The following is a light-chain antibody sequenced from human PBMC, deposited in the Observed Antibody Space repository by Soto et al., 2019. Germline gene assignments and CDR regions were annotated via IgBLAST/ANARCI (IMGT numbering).Light chain of an antibody. J-gene: IGKJ1*01. Sequence: DIVMTQSPDSLAVSLGERATINCKSSQSLLHLAWYQQKPGQPPKLLIYWASTRESGVPDRFSGSASGTDFTLTNSSLQAEDVAVYYCQQYNTNPVTFGQGTKVEIK. CDR3: QQYNTNPVT. V-gene: IGKV4-1*01. CDR1: QSLLH. CDR2: WAS.